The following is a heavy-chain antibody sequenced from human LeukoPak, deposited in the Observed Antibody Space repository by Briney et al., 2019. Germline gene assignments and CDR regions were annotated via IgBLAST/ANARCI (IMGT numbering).Heavy chain of an antibody. D-gene: IGHD6-19*01. CDR3: ARGQSSAFDI. CDR1: GFTFSSYG. CDR2: IKQDGSEK. J-gene: IGHJ3*02. V-gene: IGHV3-7*01. Sequence: GGSLRLSCAASGFTFSSYGMHWVRQAPGKGLEWVANIKQDGSEKYYVDSVKGRFTISRDNAKNSLYLQMNSLRAEDTAVYYCARGQSSAFDIWGQGTMVTVSS.